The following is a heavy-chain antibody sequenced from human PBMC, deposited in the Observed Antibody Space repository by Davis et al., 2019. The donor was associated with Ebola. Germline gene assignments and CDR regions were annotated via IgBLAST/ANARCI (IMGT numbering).Heavy chain of an antibody. D-gene: IGHD2-2*01. CDR3: ARQEYCNSTSCNNWFDP. J-gene: IGHJ5*02. V-gene: IGHV5-51*01. CDR1: GYSFTNYW. CDR2: VYAGDSET. Sequence: GESLKISCKGSGYSFTNYWIGWVRQMPGRGLEWMGIVYAGDSETIYSPSFQGQVTISADKSISTAYLQWSSLKASDTAMYYCARQEYCNSTSCNNWFDPWGQGTLVTVSS.